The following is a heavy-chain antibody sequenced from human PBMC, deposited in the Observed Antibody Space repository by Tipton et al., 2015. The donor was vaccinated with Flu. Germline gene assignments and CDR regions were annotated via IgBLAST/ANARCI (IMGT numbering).Heavy chain of an antibody. J-gene: IGHJ4*02. CDR3: ARELDYGVFSPYFDY. D-gene: IGHD4-17*01. CDR1: GGSISSSSYH. CDR2: IDYRGST. V-gene: IGHV4-39*07. Sequence: TLSLTCTVSGGSISSSSYHWAWIRQPPGKGLEWIASIDYRGSTHHDPSLKSRVTISVDTSKNQFSLKLSSVAAADTAVYYCARELDYGVFSPYFDYCGLGTLVIVSS.